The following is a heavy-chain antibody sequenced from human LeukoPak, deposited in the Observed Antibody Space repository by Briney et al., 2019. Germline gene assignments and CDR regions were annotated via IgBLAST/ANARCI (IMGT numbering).Heavy chain of an antibody. J-gene: IGHJ4*02. Sequence: PGGSLRLSCAASGFTFSTYWMHWVRQAPGTGLVWVSLINGDGSNTNYADSVKGRFTISRDNAKNTLYVQMNSLRAEDTAVYYCARAGPDWRIDYWGQGSLVTVSS. CDR3: ARAGPDWRIDY. CDR2: INGDGSNT. D-gene: IGHD3-9*01. CDR1: GFTFSTYW. V-gene: IGHV3-74*01.